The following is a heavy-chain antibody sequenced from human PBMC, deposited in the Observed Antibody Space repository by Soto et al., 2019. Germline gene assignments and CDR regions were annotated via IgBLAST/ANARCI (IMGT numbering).Heavy chain of an antibody. CDR1: GVTFISYA. Sequence: GGSLRLSCAASGVTFISYAMTLVRQATGKGLEWVSAISGSGGSTYYADSVKGRFTISRDNSKNTLYLQMNSLRAEDTAVYYCARAPLSYGSGAMDVWGKGTTVTVSS. J-gene: IGHJ6*03. D-gene: IGHD3-10*01. CDR3: ARAPLSYGSGAMDV. CDR2: ISGSGGST. V-gene: IGHV3-23*01.